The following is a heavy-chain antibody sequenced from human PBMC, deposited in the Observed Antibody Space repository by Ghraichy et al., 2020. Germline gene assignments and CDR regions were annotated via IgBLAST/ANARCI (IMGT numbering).Heavy chain of an antibody. V-gene: IGHV4-59*01. CDR2: VYYSGST. Sequence: SETLSLTCTVSGGSISGFYWSWIRQPPGKGLEWIGYVYYSGSTSYNPSLKSRVTISVDTSKNQFSLKLSSVTAADTAVYYCARRGSAACPFDYWGQGTLVTVPS. CDR3: ARRGSAACPFDY. D-gene: IGHD2-15*01. CDR1: GGSISGFY. J-gene: IGHJ4*02.